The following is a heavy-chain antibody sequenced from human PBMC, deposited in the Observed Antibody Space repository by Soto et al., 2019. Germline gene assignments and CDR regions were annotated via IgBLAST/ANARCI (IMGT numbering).Heavy chain of an antibody. V-gene: IGHV3-21*01. CDR1: GFTFSSYS. CDR3: ARDDGYCSSTSCSPTDY. Sequence: EGSLRLSCAASGFTFSSYSMNWVHQAPGKGLEWVSSISSSSSYIYYADSVKGRFTISRDNAKNSLYLQMNSLRAEDTAVYYCARDDGYCSSTSCSPTDYWGQGTLVTVSS. J-gene: IGHJ4*02. D-gene: IGHD2-2*01. CDR2: ISSSSSYI.